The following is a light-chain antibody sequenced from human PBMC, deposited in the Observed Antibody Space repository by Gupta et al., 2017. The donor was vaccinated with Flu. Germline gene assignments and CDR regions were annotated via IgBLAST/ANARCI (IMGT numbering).Light chain of an antibody. V-gene: IGKV2-40*01. J-gene: IGKJ1*01. Sequence: DIEMTQTPLSLPVTPGETASISCRSSQSLLGSGSGDTYLDWYLQKPGQSPQLLIHALSYRASGVPDRFSGSGSGTDFTLKISRVEAEDFGIYYCMQRNDLSQTFGQWIKVEIK. CDR1: QSLLGSGSGDTY. CDR3: MQRNDLSQT. CDR2: ALS.